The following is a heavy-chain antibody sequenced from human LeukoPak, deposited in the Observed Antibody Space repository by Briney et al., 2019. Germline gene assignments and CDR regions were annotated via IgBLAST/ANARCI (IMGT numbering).Heavy chain of an antibody. D-gene: IGHD6-19*01. J-gene: IGHJ6*02. V-gene: IGHV4-59*08. CDR2: IYYSGST. Sequence: SETLSLTCTVSGGSISSYYWSWIRQPPGKGLEWVGYIYYSGSTNYNPSLKSRVTISVDTSKNQFSLKLSSVTAADTAVYYCARLIAVAGNYGMDVWGQGTTVTVSS. CDR3: ARLIAVAGNYGMDV. CDR1: GGSISSYY.